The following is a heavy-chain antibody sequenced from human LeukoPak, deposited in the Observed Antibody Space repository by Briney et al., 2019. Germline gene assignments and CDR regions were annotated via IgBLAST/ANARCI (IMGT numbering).Heavy chain of an antibody. V-gene: IGHV3-23*01. Sequence: GGSLRLSCRASGFAFSIYSMNWVRQAPGGGLEWVSVIRAGSEYTYYADSVKGRFTISRDNSKNMLYLQMSSLRAEDTAIYYCAKDGHCPDSVCTTKIVVAGYIDSWGLGTLVTVSS. J-gene: IGHJ5*01. CDR3: AKDGHCPDSVCTTKIVVAGYIDS. D-gene: IGHD3-22*01. CDR1: GFAFSIYS. CDR2: IRAGSEYT.